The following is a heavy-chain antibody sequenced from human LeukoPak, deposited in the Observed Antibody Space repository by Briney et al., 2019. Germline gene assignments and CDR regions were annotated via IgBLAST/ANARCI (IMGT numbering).Heavy chain of an antibody. CDR2: ISVSSSTI. J-gene: IGHJ4*02. Sequence: GGSLRLTCAASGFTFSSYEMNWVRQAPGKGLEWVSYISVSSSTIYYAGSVKGRFTISRDNAKNSLYLQMTSLRGEDTAVYYCARVHYDSSGYYATWGFDYWGQGTLVTVSS. CDR3: ARVHYDSSGYYATWGFDY. CDR1: GFTFSSYE. D-gene: IGHD3-22*01. V-gene: IGHV3-48*03.